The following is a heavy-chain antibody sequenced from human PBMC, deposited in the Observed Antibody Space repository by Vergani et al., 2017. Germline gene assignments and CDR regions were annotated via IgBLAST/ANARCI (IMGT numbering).Heavy chain of an antibody. Sequence: QVQLQQWGAGLLKPSETLSLTCAVNGGSFTSYHWTWIRQSPGEGLEWVGDIDHTGRPDYNPSLKRRLTMSVDKSRNQFSLTLNSVTATDTAIYFCARVNTETNGHLYYYYYMDVWGQGTAVTVS. CDR3: ARVNTETNGHLYYYYYMDV. D-gene: IGHD4-11*01. CDR2: IDHTGRP. CDR1: GGSFTSYH. J-gene: IGHJ6*03. V-gene: IGHV4-34*01.